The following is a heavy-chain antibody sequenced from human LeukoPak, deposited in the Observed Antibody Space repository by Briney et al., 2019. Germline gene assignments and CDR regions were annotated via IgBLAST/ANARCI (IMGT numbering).Heavy chain of an antibody. CDR2: IYSGGST. V-gene: IGHV3-53*01. CDR3: ARVLASYYGSGSYYNDY. CDR1: GFTVSSNY. D-gene: IGHD3-10*01. J-gene: IGHJ4*02. Sequence: GGSLRLSCAASGFTVSSNYMSWVRQAPGKGLEWVSVIYSGGSTYYADSVKGRFTISRDNSKNTLYLQMNSLRAEDTAVYYCARVLASYYGSGSYYNDYWGQGTLVTVSS.